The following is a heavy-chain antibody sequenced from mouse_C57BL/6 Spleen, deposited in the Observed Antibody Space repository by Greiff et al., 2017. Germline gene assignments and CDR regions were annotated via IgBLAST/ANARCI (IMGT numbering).Heavy chain of an antibody. CDR3: ARVQIYYYGSTYAMDY. D-gene: IGHD1-1*01. J-gene: IGHJ4*01. V-gene: IGHV5-17*01. CDR1: GFTFSDYG. CDR2: ISSGSSSI. Sequence: EVKLVESGGGLVKPGGSLKLSCAASGFTFSDYGMHWVRQAPEQGLEWVAYISSGSSSIYYADTVKGRYTISRDNAKTTLFLHMTSLRSEDTAMYYCARVQIYYYGSTYAMDYWGQGTSVTVSS.